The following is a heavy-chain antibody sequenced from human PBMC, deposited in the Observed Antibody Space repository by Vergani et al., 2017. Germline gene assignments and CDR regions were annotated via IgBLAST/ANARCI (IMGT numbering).Heavy chain of an antibody. CDR1: GGSFHSGSYY. D-gene: IGHD3-16*01. CDR3: ARGNPYVDFDI. J-gene: IGHJ3*02. V-gene: IGHV4-61*02. Sequence: QLQLQASRPGLVKPSQTLSLTCPVSGGSFHSGSYYWSWLRQPAGKRLEWIGRIHTNGVIHYNPSLNSRATISVDTSRNQISLKLTSVTATDTAIYFCARGNPYVDFDIWGQGTMITVSS. CDR2: IHTNGVI.